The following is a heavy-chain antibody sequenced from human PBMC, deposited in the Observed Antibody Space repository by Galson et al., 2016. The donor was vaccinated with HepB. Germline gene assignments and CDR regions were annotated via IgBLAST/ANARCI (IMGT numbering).Heavy chain of an antibody. CDR1: GSISSSSYY. Sequence: GSISSSSYYWGWIRPPPGKGLEWIGSIYYSGSTYYNPSLKSRVTISVDTSKNQFSLKLNSVTAADKAGYYCARRSGTMIVSNWGQGTMVTVSS. D-gene: IGHD3-22*01. V-gene: IGHV4-39*01. J-gene: IGHJ4*02. CDR2: IYYSGST. CDR3: ARRSGTMIVSN.